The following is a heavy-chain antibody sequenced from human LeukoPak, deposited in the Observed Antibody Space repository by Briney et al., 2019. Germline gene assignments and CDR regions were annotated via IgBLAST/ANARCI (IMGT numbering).Heavy chain of an antibody. CDR2: ISSSSSYI. Sequence: NPGGSLRLSSAASGFSFSSYSMNWVRPAPGKGLEWVSSISSSSSYIYYADSVKGRLTICRDNAKNSLYLQMNSLRAEDTAVYYCARMGGISTSSPSYFDYWGQGTLVTVSS. CDR3: ARMGGISTSSPSYFDY. V-gene: IGHV3-21*01. CDR1: GFSFSSYS. J-gene: IGHJ4*02. D-gene: IGHD2-2*01.